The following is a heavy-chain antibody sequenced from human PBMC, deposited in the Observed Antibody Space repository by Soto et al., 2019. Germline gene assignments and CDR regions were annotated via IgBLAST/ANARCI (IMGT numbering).Heavy chain of an antibody. Sequence: GSLRLSCAASGFTFSSYSMNWVRQAPGKGLEWVSSISSSSSYIYYADSVKGRFTISRDNAKNSLYLQMNSLRAEDTAVYYCASAPRDIFSIVRYFDYWGQGTLVTSPQ. D-gene: IGHD3-9*01. CDR1: GFTFSSYS. V-gene: IGHV3-21*01. CDR2: ISSSSSYI. J-gene: IGHJ4*02. CDR3: ASAPRDIFSIVRYFDY.